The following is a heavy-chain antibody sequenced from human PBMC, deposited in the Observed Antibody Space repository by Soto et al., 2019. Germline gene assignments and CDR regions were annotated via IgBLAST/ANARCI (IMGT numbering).Heavy chain of an antibody. J-gene: IGHJ5*02. D-gene: IGHD6-13*01. Sequence: QVQLVQSGAEVKKPGASVKVSCKAPGYTFISYGISWVRQAPGQGLEWMGWINPKKGNTNYAQRLQGRLTMTTDTSTSTAYMELRSLRSDDTAVYYCARDRGDSGYSGFDPWGQGTLVTVSS. CDR2: INPKKGNT. V-gene: IGHV1-18*01. CDR1: GYTFISYG. CDR3: ARDRGDSGYSGFDP.